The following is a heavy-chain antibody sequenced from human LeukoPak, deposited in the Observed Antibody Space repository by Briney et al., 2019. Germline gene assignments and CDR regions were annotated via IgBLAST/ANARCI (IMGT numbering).Heavy chain of an antibody. CDR3: ARDNGWSADF. J-gene: IGHJ4*02. CDR1: GFPFSSYW. CDR2: IKQDGSAK. Sequence: PGGSLRLSCVASGFPFSSYWMTWVRQAPGKGLEWVANIKQDGSAKPYVDSVKGRFTISRDNAKNSLFLQVNSLRAEDTAVYYCARDNGWSADFWGQGTLVTVSS. V-gene: IGHV3-7*03. D-gene: IGHD2-15*01.